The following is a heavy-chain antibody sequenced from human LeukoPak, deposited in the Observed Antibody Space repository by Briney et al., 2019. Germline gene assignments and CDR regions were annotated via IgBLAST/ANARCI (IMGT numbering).Heavy chain of an antibody. D-gene: IGHD3-3*01. Sequence: PSETLSLTCTVSGGSISSSSYYWGWIRQPPGKGLEWIGSIYYSGSTYYNPSLKSRVTISVDTSKNQFSLKLSSVTAADTAVYYCARLALDFWSGYYYFDYWGQETLVTVSS. CDR2: IYYSGST. J-gene: IGHJ4*02. CDR3: ARLALDFWSGYYYFDY. V-gene: IGHV4-39*01. CDR1: GGSISSSSYY.